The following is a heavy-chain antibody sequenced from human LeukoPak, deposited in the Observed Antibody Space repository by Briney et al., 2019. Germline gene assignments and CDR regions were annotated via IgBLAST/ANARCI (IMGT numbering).Heavy chain of an antibody. CDR2: IYYPGST. CDR3: ARHPYSSSWASFDY. Sequence: PSETLSLTCTVSGGSISSSSYYWGWIRQPPGKGLEWIGSIYYPGSTYYNPSLKSQVTISVDTSKNQFSLKLSSVTAADTAGYYCARHPYSSSWASFDYWGQGTLVTVSS. D-gene: IGHD6-13*01. J-gene: IGHJ4*02. V-gene: IGHV4-39*01. CDR1: GGSISSSSYY.